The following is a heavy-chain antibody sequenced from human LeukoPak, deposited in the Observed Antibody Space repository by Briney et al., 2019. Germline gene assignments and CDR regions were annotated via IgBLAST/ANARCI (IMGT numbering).Heavy chain of an antibody. CDR3: ARGKGYRNGWSNAGYYYYMDV. D-gene: IGHD5-18*01. Sequence: SETLSLTCTVSGGSINSFYWTWIRQPPGKGLEWIGYIYYSESSNSNPSLKSRVTISVDTSKNQFSLKLSSVTAADTAVYYCARGKGYRNGWSNAGYYYYMDVWGKGTTVTVSS. V-gene: IGHV4-59*01. J-gene: IGHJ6*03. CDR2: IYYSESS. CDR1: GGSINSFY.